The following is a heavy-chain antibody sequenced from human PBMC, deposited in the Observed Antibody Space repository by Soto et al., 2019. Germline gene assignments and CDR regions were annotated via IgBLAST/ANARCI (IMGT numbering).Heavy chain of an antibody. J-gene: IGHJ6*02. CDR2: IYHSGST. V-gene: IGHV4-4*02. D-gene: IGHD4-4*01. CDR3: ARSVSGGMDV. CDR1: GGSISSSDW. Sequence: QVQLQESGPGLVKPSGTLSLTCAVSGGSISSSDWWTWVRQSPGKGLEWIGEIYHSGSTTYNPSLKSPFTISVDKSKHQFSVKLSSVTAADTAVYYCARSVSGGMDVWGQGTTVTVSS.